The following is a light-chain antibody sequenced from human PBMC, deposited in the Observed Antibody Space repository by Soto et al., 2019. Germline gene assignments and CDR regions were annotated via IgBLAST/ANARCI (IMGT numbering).Light chain of an antibody. CDR3: CSYAGSSTSP. V-gene: IGLV2-23*01. J-gene: IGLJ2*01. Sequence: QSALTQPASMSGSPGQSITISCTGTSSDVGSYNLVSWYQQHPGKAPKLMIYEGSKRPSGVSNRFSGSKSGNTASLTISGLQAEDEADYYCCSYAGSSTSPFGGGTKLTVL. CDR1: SSDVGSYNL. CDR2: EGS.